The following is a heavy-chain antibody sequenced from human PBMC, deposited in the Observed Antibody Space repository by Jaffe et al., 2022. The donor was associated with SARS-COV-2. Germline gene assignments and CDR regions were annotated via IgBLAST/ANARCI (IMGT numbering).Heavy chain of an antibody. Sequence: QVQLQESGPGLVKPSETLSLTCTVSGGSISSYYWSWIRQPPGKGLEWIGYIYYSGSTNYNPSLKSRVTISVDTSKNQFSLKLSSVTAADTAVYYCARDRWDYYDSSGYYDYWGQGTLVTVSS. J-gene: IGHJ4*02. CDR3: ARDRWDYYDSSGYYDY. CDR2: IYYSGST. D-gene: IGHD3-22*01. CDR1: GGSISSYY. V-gene: IGHV4-59*01.